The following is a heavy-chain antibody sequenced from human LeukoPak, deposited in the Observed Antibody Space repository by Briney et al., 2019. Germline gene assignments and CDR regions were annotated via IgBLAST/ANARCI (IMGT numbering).Heavy chain of an antibody. Sequence: SETLSLTCAVYGGSFSGYYWSWIRQPPGKGLEWIGEINHSGSTNYNPSLKSRVTISVDTSKNQFSLKLSSVTAADTAVYYCARHRFVLEPRGNWFDPWGQGTLVTVSS. D-gene: IGHD1-1*01. J-gene: IGHJ5*02. CDR1: GGSFSGYY. CDR2: INHSGST. CDR3: ARHRFVLEPRGNWFDP. V-gene: IGHV4-34*01.